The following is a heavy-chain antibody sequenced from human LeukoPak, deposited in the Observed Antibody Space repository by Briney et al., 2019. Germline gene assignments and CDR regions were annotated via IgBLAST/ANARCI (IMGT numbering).Heavy chain of an antibody. CDR2: IKHDGSEK. Sequence: PGGSLRLSCAASGFTFSSCWMSWVRQAPGKGLEWVANIKHDGSEKYYVDSVKGRFTISRDNAKNSLYLQMNSLRAEDTAVYYCARDWQNNWNDDEYFAPLDYWGQGTLVTVSS. J-gene: IGHJ4*02. CDR1: GFTFSSCW. V-gene: IGHV3-7*01. D-gene: IGHD1-1*01. CDR3: ARDWQNNWNDDEYFAPLDY.